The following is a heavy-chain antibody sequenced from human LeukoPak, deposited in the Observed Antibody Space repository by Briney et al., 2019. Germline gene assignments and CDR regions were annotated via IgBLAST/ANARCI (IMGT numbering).Heavy chain of an antibody. CDR1: GYTLTELS. Sequence: ASVKVSCKVSGYTLTELSMHWVRQAPGKGLEWMGGFDPEDGETIYAQKFQGRVTMTEDTSTDTAYMELSSLRSEDTAVYYCATSGSRYCSSTSCPNWFDPWGQGTLVTVSS. V-gene: IGHV1-24*01. J-gene: IGHJ5*02. CDR3: ATSGSRYCSSTSCPNWFDP. CDR2: FDPEDGET. D-gene: IGHD2-2*01.